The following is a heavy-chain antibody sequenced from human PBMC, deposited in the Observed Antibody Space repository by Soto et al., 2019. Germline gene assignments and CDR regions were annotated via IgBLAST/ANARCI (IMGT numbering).Heavy chain of an antibody. CDR2: INRSGTT. Sequence: SETLSLTCAVYGGSFSGYYWSWIRQPPGKGLEWIGEINRSGTTNYNPSLKSRVTISVDTSRNQFSLTLSSVTAADTALYYCARESLDDSPWGPGTLVTVSS. J-gene: IGHJ4*02. CDR1: GGSFSGYY. CDR3: ARESLDDSP. D-gene: IGHD1-1*01. V-gene: IGHV4-34*01.